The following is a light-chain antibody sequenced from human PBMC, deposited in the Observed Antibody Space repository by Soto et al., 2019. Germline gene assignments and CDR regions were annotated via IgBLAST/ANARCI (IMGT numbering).Light chain of an antibody. Sequence: DIVMTQSPHSLAVSLRERATSNYKSSPGVVYSSHNNNYLAWYQQKKGQTPKLLIYWAYTRESGVPDRFSGSGSGTDFTLTISSLQAEDVSVYYCQQYFSIPITFGQGTRLEIK. J-gene: IGKJ5*01. CDR2: WAY. CDR3: QQYFSIPIT. CDR1: PGVVYSSHNNNY. V-gene: IGKV4-1*01.